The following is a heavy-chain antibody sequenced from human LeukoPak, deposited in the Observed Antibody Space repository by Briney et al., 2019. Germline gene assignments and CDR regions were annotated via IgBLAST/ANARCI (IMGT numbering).Heavy chain of an antibody. CDR2: IRAYNGNT. CDR3: AREDRRSGQKPKTFDY. CDR1: GYTFTSYG. Sequence: GASVKVSCKASGYTFTSYGISWVRQAPGLGLEWMGWIRAYNGNTNYAQKLQGRVTMTTDTSTSTAYMELRSLRSDDTAVYYCAREDRRSGQKPKTFDYWGQGTLVTVSS. D-gene: IGHD1-14*01. V-gene: IGHV1-18*01. J-gene: IGHJ4*02.